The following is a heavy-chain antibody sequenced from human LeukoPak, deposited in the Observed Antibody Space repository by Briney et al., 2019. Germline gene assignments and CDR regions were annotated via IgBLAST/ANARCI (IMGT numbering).Heavy chain of an antibody. CDR3: ASKGCSSTSCYLLDY. CDR1: GGSSSGYY. D-gene: IGHD2-2*01. Sequence: SETLSLTCAVYGGSSSGYYWSWIRQPPGKGLEWIGEINHSGSTNYNPSLKSRVTISVDTSKNQFSLKLSSVTAADTAVYYCASKGCSSTSCYLLDYWGQGTLVTVSS. CDR2: INHSGST. V-gene: IGHV4-34*01. J-gene: IGHJ4*02.